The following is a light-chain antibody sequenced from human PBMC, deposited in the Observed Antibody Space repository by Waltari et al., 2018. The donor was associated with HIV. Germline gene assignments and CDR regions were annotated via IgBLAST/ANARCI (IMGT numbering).Light chain of an antibody. CDR1: QNINKH. J-gene: IGKJ5*01. CDR3: QQSYSTLRIT. Sequence: DIQMTQSPASLSASVGDRVNITCRASQNINKHLNWYQHKSGKAPKLLIYAASSLQSGVPSRFSGSRSGTNFTLTINTLQPEDFAIYYCQQSYSTLRITLGQVTRLDIK. V-gene: IGKV1-39*01. CDR2: AAS.